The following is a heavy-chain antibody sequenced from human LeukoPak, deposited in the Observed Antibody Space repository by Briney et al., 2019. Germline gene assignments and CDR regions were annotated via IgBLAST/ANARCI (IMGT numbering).Heavy chain of an antibody. D-gene: IGHD4-23*01. CDR1: VFTSTSYS. Sequence: PGGSLRLSCAPSVFTSTSYSMNWVRQAPGKGLEWFSSISSSISYIYYTASVKGRFTISRDNAKNSLYLQMNSLRAEDTAVDYCARDRPSYGGNPPRGVAFDIWGQGTMVTVSS. CDR3: ARDRPSYGGNPPRGVAFDI. J-gene: IGHJ3*02. V-gene: IGHV3-21*01. CDR2: ISSSISYI.